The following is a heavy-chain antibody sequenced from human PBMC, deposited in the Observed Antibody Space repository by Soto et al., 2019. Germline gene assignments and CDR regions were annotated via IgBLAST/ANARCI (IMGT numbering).Heavy chain of an antibody. J-gene: IGHJ5*02. CDR2: IDPKSGDT. Sequence: ASVKVSCKASEYSFSGHYLHWVRQAPGQGLEWMGWIDPKSGDTKYAPKFQDRVTMTRDTSISTAYMDLSSLRSDDTAVYYCARDYDKSGYDYFDPWGQGTLVTVSS. CDR1: EYSFSGHY. D-gene: IGHD3-22*01. V-gene: IGHV1-2*02. CDR3: ARDYDKSGYDYFDP.